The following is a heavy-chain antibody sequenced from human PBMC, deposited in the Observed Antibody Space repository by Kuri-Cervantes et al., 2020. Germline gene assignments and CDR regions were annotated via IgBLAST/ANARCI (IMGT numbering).Heavy chain of an antibody. CDR2: IYYSGST. V-gene: IGHV4-39*07. CDR3: ARANGYSSSWGFDP. CDR1: GGSISSSSYY. D-gene: IGHD6-13*01. J-gene: IGHJ5*02. Sequence: SETLSLTCTVSGGSISSSSYYWGWSRQPPGKGLEWIGSIYYSGSTYYNPSLKSRVTISVDTSKNQFSLKLSSVTAADTAVYYCARANGYSSSWGFDPWGQGTLVTVSS.